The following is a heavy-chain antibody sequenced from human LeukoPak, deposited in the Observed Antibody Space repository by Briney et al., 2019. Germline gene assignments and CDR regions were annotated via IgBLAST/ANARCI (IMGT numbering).Heavy chain of an antibody. CDR2: ISWNSGSI. CDR3: AACHDYGDYGSFDY. J-gene: IGHJ4*02. CDR1: GFTFDDYA. V-gene: IGHV3-9*01. D-gene: IGHD4-17*01. Sequence: PGGSLRLSCAASGFTFDDYAMHWVRQAPGKGLEWVSGISWNSGSIGYADSVKGRFTISRDNAKNSLYLRMNSLRAEDTALYYCAACHDYGDYGSFDYWGQGTLVTVSS.